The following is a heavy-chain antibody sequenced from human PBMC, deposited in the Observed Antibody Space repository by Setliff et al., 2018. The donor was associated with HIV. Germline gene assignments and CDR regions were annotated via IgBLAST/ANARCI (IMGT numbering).Heavy chain of an antibody. CDR1: GYTFSDYY. CDR3: ARGKGVGGVIITGGLDV. V-gene: IGHV1-8*02. Sequence: ASVKVSCKASGYTFSDYYMHWVRQAPGQGLEWMGWMNPNSGVSGYALKFHDRVTMTRDTSITTAYMELSSLTSEDTAVYYCARGKGVGGVIITGGLDVWGQGTTVTVSS. D-gene: IGHD3-10*01. CDR2: MNPNSGVS. J-gene: IGHJ6*02.